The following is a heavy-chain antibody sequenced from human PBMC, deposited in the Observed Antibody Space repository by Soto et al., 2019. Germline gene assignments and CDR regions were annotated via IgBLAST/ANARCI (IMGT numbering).Heavy chain of an antibody. D-gene: IGHD2-8*01. CDR3: ARWWMYAPLFDP. CDR2: IYHSGST. CDR1: GGSISSGGYS. Sequence: QLQLQESGPGLVKPSQTLSLTCAVSGGSISSGGYSWSWIRQPPGKGLEWIGYIYHSGSTYYNPARKSRVTIAVDRSQNQFSLKLSSVTAADTAVYYCARWWMYAPLFDPWGQGTLVTVSS. J-gene: IGHJ5*02. V-gene: IGHV4-30-2*01.